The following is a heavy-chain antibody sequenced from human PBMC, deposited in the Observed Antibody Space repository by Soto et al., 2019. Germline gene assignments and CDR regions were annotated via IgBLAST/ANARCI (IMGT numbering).Heavy chain of an antibody. Sequence: PSETLSLTCTVSGSSISNYYWNWIRQPPGKGLEWIGDIFYSGSTNYNPSLRGRLTISVDTSKNQFSMNLKSVTAADTAVYYCARQPGGNGAIKYWDQGALVTVSS. V-gene: IGHV4-59*01. J-gene: IGHJ4*02. CDR3: ARQPGGNGAIKY. CDR2: IFYSGST. CDR1: GSSISNYY. D-gene: IGHD1-1*01.